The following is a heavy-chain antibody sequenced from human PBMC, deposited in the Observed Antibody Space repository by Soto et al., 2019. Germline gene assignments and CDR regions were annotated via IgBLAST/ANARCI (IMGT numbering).Heavy chain of an antibody. J-gene: IGHJ5*02. CDR3: ARDRSRCISTICPSPSYNWFVP. CDR1: GYTFTGYY. CDR2: INPNSGGT. Sequence: GASVKVSCKASGYTFTGYYMHWVRQAPGQGLEWMGWINPNSGGTNYAQKFQGWVTMTRDTSISTAYMELSRLRSDDTAVYYCARDRSRCISTICPSPSYNWFVPWGQGTLVTVAS. V-gene: IGHV1-2*04. D-gene: IGHD2-2*01.